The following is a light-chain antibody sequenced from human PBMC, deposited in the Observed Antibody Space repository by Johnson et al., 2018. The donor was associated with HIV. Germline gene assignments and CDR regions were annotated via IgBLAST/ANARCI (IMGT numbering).Light chain of an antibody. CDR2: DNN. CDR3: GTWDSSLSALYF. V-gene: IGLV1-51*01. Sequence: QPVLTQPPSVSAAPGQKVTISCSGSSSNIGNNYVPWYQQPPGTAPKLLIYDNNKRPSGIPARFSGSQSGTSATLATNGLQTGDEADYYCGTWDSSLSALYFFGTGTKVTVL. J-gene: IGLJ1*01. CDR1: SSNIGNNY.